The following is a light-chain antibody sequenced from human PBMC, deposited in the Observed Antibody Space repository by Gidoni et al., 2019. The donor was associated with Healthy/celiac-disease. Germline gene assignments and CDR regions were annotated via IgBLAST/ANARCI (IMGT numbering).Light chain of an antibody. CDR1: QDISHY. CDR3: QQYDNLPA. CDR2: DAS. J-gene: IGKJ2*01. V-gene: IGKV1-33*01. Sequence: DIQMTQSPSSLSASVGDRVTITCQASQDISHYLNWYQQQPGKAPKLLIYDASNLETGVPSRFSGSGSGTDFTFTISSLQPEDIATYYCQQYDNLPAFGQGTKLEIK.